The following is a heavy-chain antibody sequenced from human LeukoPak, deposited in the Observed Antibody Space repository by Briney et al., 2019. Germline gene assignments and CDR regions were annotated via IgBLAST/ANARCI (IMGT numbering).Heavy chain of an antibody. CDR3: ARGAYGSGSYGDNWFDP. CDR2: IYSGGST. J-gene: IGHJ5*02. Sequence: PGGSLRLSCAASGLTFSSYSMNWVRQAPGKGLEWLSVIYSGGSTYYADSVKGRFTISRDNSKNTLYLQMNSLRAEDTAVYYCARGAYGSGSYGDNWFDPWGQGTLVTVSS. V-gene: IGHV3-66*01. CDR1: GLTFSSYS. D-gene: IGHD3-10*01.